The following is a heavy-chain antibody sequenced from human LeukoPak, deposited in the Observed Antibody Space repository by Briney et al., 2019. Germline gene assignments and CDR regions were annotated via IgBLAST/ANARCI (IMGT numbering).Heavy chain of an antibody. CDR1: GGSISSYY. Sequence: PSETLSLTCTVSGGSISSYYWSWIRQPAGKGLEWIGRIYTSGSTNYNPSLKSRATMSVDTSKNQFSLKLSSVTAADTAVYYCARGPDYDFWSGPHDAFDIWGQGTMVTVSS. CDR2: IYTSGST. CDR3: ARGPDYDFWSGPHDAFDI. V-gene: IGHV4-4*07. D-gene: IGHD3-3*01. J-gene: IGHJ3*02.